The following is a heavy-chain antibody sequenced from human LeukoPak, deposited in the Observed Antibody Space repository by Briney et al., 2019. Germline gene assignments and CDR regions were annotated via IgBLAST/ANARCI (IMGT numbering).Heavy chain of an antibody. CDR3: ARDLGKDGYNLFAFDI. CDR1: GFTVSSNY. V-gene: IGHV3-53*05. D-gene: IGHD5-24*01. CDR2: IYSGGST. J-gene: IGHJ3*02. Sequence: GGSLRLSCAASGFTVSSNYMSWVRQAPGKGLEWVSVIYSGGSTYYADSVKGRFTISRDNSKNTLYLQMNSLRAEDTAVYYCARDLGKDGYNLFAFDIWGQGTMVTVSS.